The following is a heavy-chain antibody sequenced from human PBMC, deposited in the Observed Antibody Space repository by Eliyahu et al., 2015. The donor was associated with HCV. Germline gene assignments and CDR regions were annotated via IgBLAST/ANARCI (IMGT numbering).Heavy chain of an antibody. CDR1: GFXFSSYA. V-gene: IGHV3-30-3*01. Sequence: QVQLVEXGGGVVQPGRSLRLSCAASGFXFSSYAMXWVRQAPGKGXEWVAVISYDGSNKYYADSVKGRFTISRDNSKNTLYLQMNSLRAEDTAVYYCASLRDTAMGFDYWGQGTLVTVSS. J-gene: IGHJ4*02. D-gene: IGHD5-18*01. CDR2: ISYDGSNK. CDR3: ASLRDTAMGFDY.